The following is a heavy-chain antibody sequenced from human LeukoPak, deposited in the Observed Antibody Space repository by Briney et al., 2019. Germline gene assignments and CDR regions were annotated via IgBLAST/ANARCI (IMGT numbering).Heavy chain of an antibody. CDR2: IYYSGST. CDR1: GGSISSSSYY. J-gene: IGHJ4*02. D-gene: IGHD3-22*01. V-gene: IGHV4-39*01. Sequence: PSETLSLTCTVSGGSISSSSYYWGWIRQPPGKGLEWIGSIYYSGSTYYNPSLKSRVTISVDTSKNQFSLKLSSVTAADTAVYYCARLWGRHYYDSSGYYYYFDYWGQGTLVTVSS. CDR3: ARLWGRHYYDSSGYYYYFDY.